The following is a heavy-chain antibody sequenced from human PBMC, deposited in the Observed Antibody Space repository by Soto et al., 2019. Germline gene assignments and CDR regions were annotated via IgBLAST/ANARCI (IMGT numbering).Heavy chain of an antibody. CDR2: ISANNGNT. V-gene: IGHV1-18*01. CDR3: ARGWAIDILTGYYGVFDY. D-gene: IGHD3-9*01. Sequence: ASVRVSCKASGYTFTSYGISWVRQAPGQGLEWMGWISANNGNTNYAQKLQGRVTMTTNTSTSTAYMELRSLRSEDTAVYYCARGWAIDILTGYYGVFDYWGQGTLVTVSS. J-gene: IGHJ4*02. CDR1: GYTFTSYG.